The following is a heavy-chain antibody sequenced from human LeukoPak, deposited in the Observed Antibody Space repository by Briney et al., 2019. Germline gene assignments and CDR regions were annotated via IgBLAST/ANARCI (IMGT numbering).Heavy chain of an antibody. V-gene: IGHV4-59*01. CDR2: IYYSGST. Sequence: SETLSLTCTVSGGSISSYYWSWIRQPPGKGLEWIGYIYYSGSTDYNPPLKSRVTISVDTSKNPFSLKLSSVTAADTAVYYCARLSSSWYYFDYWGQGTLVTVSS. CDR3: ARLSSSWYYFDY. D-gene: IGHD6-13*01. CDR1: GGSISSYY. J-gene: IGHJ4*02.